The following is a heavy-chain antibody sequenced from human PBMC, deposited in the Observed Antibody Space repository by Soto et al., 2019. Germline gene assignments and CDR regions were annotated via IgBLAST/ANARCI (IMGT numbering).Heavy chain of an antibody. J-gene: IGHJ4*02. CDR2: IYYSGNT. Sequence: PSETLSLTCTVSGGSISSYYWSWIRQHPGKGQEWIEYIYYSGNTYYNPSLKSRVTISVDTSKNQFSLKVRTVTAADTAVYYCAREPLDWGQGTLVTVSS. V-gene: IGHV4-59*06. CDR3: AREPLD. CDR1: GGSISSYY.